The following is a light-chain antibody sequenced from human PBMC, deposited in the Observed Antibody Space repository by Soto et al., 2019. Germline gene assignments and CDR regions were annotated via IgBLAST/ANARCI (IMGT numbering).Light chain of an antibody. CDR3: CSYAGSITFV. V-gene: IGLV2-23*01. Sequence: QSVLAQPPSVSVSPGQSITISCTGSSSDVGRFNFVSWYQQRPGKAPKLMIYEDTKRPSGVSNRFSGSKSGNTASLTISGLQAEDEADYYCCSYAGSITFVFGTGTKVTVL. J-gene: IGLJ1*01. CDR2: EDT. CDR1: SSDVGRFNF.